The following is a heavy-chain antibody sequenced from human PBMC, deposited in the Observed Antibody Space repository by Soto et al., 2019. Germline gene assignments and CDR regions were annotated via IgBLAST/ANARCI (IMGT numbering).Heavy chain of an antibody. D-gene: IGHD3-3*01. J-gene: IGHJ4*02. CDR3: AREFFYDY. V-gene: IGHV3-48*02. Sequence: EVQLVESGGGLLQPGGSLRLSCAASGFTFSSYSMNWVRQAPGKGLEWVSYISSSSTIYYADSVKGRFTISRDNAKNSLYLQMNSLRDEDTAVYYCAREFFYDYWGQGTLVTISS. CDR1: GFTFSSYS. CDR2: ISSSSTI.